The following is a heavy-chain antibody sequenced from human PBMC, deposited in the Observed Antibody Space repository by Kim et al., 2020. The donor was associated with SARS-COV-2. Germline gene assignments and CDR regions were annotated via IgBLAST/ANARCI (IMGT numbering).Heavy chain of an antibody. CDR2: IYHSGST. CDR3: ARDLHNYDSSGYYAS. V-gene: IGHV4-38-2*02. Sequence: SETLSLTCTVSGYSISSGYYWGWIRQPPGKGLEWIGSIYHSGSTYYNPSLKSRVTISVDTSKNQLSLKLSSVTAADTAVYYCARDLHNYDSSGYYASWGQGTLVTVSS. CDR1: GYSISSGYY. D-gene: IGHD3-22*01. J-gene: IGHJ5*02.